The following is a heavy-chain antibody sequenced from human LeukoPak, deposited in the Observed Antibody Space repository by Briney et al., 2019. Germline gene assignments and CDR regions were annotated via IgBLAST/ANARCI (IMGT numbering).Heavy chain of an antibody. V-gene: IGHV4-31*03. CDR2: IYYSGST. CDR3: ARAQSAYCSSTSCYSGWFDP. Sequence: SQTLSLTCTVSGGSISSGAYYWSWIRQHPGKGLEWIGYIYYSGSTYYNPSLKSRVTISVDTSKNQFSLKLSSVTAADTAVHYCARAQSAYCSSTSCYSGWFDPWGQGTLVTVSS. J-gene: IGHJ5*02. D-gene: IGHD2-2*01. CDR1: GGSISSGAYY.